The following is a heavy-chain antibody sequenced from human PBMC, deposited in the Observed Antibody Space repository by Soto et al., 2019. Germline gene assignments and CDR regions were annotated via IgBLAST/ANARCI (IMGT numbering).Heavy chain of an antibody. D-gene: IGHD3-3*01. CDR1: GYTFTGYY. V-gene: IGHV1-2*04. CDR2: INPNSGGT. CDR3: ARDGQFFRDSYNPWVY. J-gene: IGHJ4*02. Sequence: ASVKVSCKASGYTFTGYYMHWVRQAPGQGLEWMGWINPNSGGTNYAQKFQGWVTMTRDTSTSTVYMELSSLRSEDTAVYYCARDGQFFRDSYNPWVYWGQGTPVTVSP.